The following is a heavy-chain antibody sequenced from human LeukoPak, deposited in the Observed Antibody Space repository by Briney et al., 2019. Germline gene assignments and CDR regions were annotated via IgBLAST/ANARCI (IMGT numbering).Heavy chain of an antibody. Sequence: ASVKVSCKTSGYPFPRYYMHWVRQAPGQGLEWMGWINPNSGGTNYAQKFQGRVTMTRDTSISTAYMELTRLRSDDTAGYYCARYSSGWYFDLWGRGTLVTVSS. V-gene: IGHV1-2*02. J-gene: IGHJ2*01. CDR3: ARYSSGWYFDL. CDR1: GYPFPRYY. D-gene: IGHD6-19*01. CDR2: INPNSGGT.